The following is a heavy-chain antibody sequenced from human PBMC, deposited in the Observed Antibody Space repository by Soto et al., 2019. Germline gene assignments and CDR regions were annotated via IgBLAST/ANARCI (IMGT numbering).Heavy chain of an antibody. Sequence: SVKVSCKAFGGTFSSYAVNWVRQAPGQGLEWMGGITPFFGTSNYAQKFQGRVTITADESTSTVFMDLVSLRSEDTAVYYCARVGYSTNYGMAVWGQGTTVTVYS. CDR1: GGTFSSYA. J-gene: IGHJ6*02. CDR3: ARVGYSTNYGMAV. V-gene: IGHV1-69*13. D-gene: IGHD6-13*01. CDR2: ITPFFGTS.